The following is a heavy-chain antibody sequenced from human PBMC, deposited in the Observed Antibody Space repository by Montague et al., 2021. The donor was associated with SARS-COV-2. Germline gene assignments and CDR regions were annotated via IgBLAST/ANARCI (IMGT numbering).Heavy chain of an antibody. CDR3: ARLGAITLVRGITKADFSNYGMDV. Sequence: SETLSLTCAVSSGSFRGYYWSWIRQPPGKGLEWIGEINHSGSTTYNPSLESRVSISVDTSNKQFPLKVTSVTAADTTVYYCARLGAITLVRGITKADFSNYGMDVWGQGTTVTVSS. CDR1: SGSFRGYY. D-gene: IGHD3-10*01. CDR2: INHSGST. V-gene: IGHV4-34*01. J-gene: IGHJ6*02.